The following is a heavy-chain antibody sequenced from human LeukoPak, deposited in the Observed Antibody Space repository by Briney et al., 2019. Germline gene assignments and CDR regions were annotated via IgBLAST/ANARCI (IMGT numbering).Heavy chain of an antibody. J-gene: IGHJ4*02. V-gene: IGHV1-2*02. D-gene: IGHD4-17*01. Sequence: ASVKVSCKASGDTFTAYYIHWVRQAPGQGLEWMGWINANSGATHCAQRFQGRVTMTRDTSISTAYMELNSLISDDTAVYYCARGAVTVKPWAYWGQGTLVTVSS. CDR1: GDTFTAYY. CDR2: INANSGAT. CDR3: ARGAVTVKPWAY.